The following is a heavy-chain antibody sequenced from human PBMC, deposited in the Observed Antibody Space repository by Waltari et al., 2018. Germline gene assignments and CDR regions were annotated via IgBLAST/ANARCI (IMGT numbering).Heavy chain of an antibody. CDR2: IYHSGRT. CDR3: ARVPMVRGVLAFMDV. Sequence: QVQLQESGPGLVKPSETLSLTCAVSGYSISSGYYWGWIRQPPGKGLEWIGTIYHSGRTYYNPSLKSRVTISVDTSKNQFSLKLSSVTAADTAVYYCARVPMVRGVLAFMDVWGQGTTVTVSS. D-gene: IGHD3-10*01. CDR1: GYSISSGYY. V-gene: IGHV4-38-2*01. J-gene: IGHJ6*02.